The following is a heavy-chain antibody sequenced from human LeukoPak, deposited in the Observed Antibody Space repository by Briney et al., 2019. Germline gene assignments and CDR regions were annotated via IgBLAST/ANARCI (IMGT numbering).Heavy chain of an antibody. CDR3: ARVSLHLRYYYDSSGYYDDY. CDR1: GYTFTGYY. D-gene: IGHD3-22*01. CDR2: INPNSGGT. J-gene: IGHJ4*02. Sequence: GASVKVSCKASGYTFTGYYMHWVRQAPGQGLEWMGWINPNSGGTNYAQKFQGRVTMTRDTSISTAYMELSRLRSDDTAVYYCARVSLHLRYYYDSSGYYDDYWGQGTLVTVSS. V-gene: IGHV1-2*02.